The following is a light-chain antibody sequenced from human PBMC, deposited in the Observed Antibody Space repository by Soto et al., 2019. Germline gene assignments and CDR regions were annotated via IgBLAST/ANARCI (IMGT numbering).Light chain of an antibody. CDR3: QQYNNWPPYT. V-gene: IGKV3-15*01. CDR2: GAS. Sequence: DIVMTQSPATLSVSPGERATLSCRGSQSVSSNLAWYQQKPGQGPRLLIYGASTRATGIPARFSGSGSGTEFTLTISSLQSEDFAVYYCQQYNNWPPYTFGQGTKLEIK. J-gene: IGKJ2*01. CDR1: QSVSSN.